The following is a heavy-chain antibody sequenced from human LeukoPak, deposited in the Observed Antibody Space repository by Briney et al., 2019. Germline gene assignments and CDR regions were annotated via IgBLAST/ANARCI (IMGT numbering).Heavy chain of an antibody. CDR3: ARGDILTGYYPVNI. CDR1: GYTFTSYG. J-gene: IGHJ3*02. V-gene: IGHV1-18*01. CDR2: ISAYNGNT. D-gene: IGHD3-9*01. Sequence: GASVKVSCKASGYTFTSYGISWVRQAPGQGLEWMGWISAYNGNTNYAQKLQGRVTMTTDTSTSSAYMELRSLRSDDTAVYYCARGDILTGYYPVNIWGQGTMVTVSS.